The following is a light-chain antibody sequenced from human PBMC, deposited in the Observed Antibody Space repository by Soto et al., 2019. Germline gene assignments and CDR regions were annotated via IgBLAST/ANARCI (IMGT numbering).Light chain of an antibody. V-gene: IGKV3-11*01. CDR2: DAS. CDR1: QSVSSY. Sequence: EIVLTQSPATLSLSPGERATVSCRASQSVSSYLAWYQQKPGQAPRLLIYDASNRATGIPARFSGSGSGTDFTLTICSLEPEDFAVYYCQQRSNWPPLYTFGQGTKLEIK. J-gene: IGKJ2*01. CDR3: QQRSNWPPLYT.